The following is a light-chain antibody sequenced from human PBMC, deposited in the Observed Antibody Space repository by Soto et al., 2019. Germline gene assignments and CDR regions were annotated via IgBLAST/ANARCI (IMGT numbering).Light chain of an antibody. V-gene: IGLV2-23*01. CDR1: SSDVGSYNL. CDR3: CSYAGSSTFYV. CDR2: EGS. Sequence: QSVLTQPASVSGSPGQSITISCTGTSSDVGSYNLVSWYQQHPGKAPKLMIYEGSKRPSGVSNRFSGSKSGNTASLTISGPQAEDEADYYCCSYAGSSTFYVFGIGTKVTVL. J-gene: IGLJ1*01.